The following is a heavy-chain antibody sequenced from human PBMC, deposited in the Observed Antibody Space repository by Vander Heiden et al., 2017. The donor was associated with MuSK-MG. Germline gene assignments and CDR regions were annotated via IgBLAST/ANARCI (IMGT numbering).Heavy chain of an antibody. D-gene: IGHD6-19*01. J-gene: IGHJ4*02. Sequence: EVQLVESGGVVVQPGGSLRLSCAASGFTFNDYTMHWVRQAPGKGLEWVSLMSWDGGRTHYADSVKGRFTISRDNSKNSLYLQMNSLRAEDTAFYYCAKDGDWYSTGWYYFDYWGQGALVTVSS. CDR1: GFTFNDYT. V-gene: IGHV3-43*01. CDR2: MSWDGGRT. CDR3: AKDGDWYSTGWYYFDY.